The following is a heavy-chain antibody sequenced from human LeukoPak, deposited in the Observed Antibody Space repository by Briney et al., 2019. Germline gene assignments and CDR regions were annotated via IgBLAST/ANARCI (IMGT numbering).Heavy chain of an antibody. V-gene: IGHV3-30*18. J-gene: IGHJ4*02. D-gene: IGHD1-26*01. CDR3: AKPAGDSASRYYFDY. CDR1: GFTFSSYG. Sequence: GGSLRLSCAASGFTFSSYGMHWVRQAPGKGLEWVAVISYDGSNKYYADSVKGRFTISRDNSKNTLYLQMNSLRAEDTAVYYCAKPAGDSASRYYFDYWGQGTLVTVSS. CDR2: ISYDGSNK.